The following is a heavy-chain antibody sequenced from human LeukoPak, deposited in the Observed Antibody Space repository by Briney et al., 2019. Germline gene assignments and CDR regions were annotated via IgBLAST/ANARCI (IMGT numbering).Heavy chain of an antibody. Sequence: PSETLSLTCTVSGGSISGSSYYWGWIRQPPGQGLEWIGSIYYSGSTYYNPSLKSRVTISVDTSKNQFSLKLSSVTAADTAVYYCASQSRYYYDSSGYYPFDYWGQGTLVTVSS. D-gene: IGHD3-22*01. J-gene: IGHJ4*02. CDR1: GGSISGSSYY. CDR3: ASQSRYYYDSSGYYPFDY. V-gene: IGHV4-39*01. CDR2: IYYSGST.